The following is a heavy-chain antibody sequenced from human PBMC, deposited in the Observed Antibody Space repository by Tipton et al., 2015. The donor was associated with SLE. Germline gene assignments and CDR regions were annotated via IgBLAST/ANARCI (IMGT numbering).Heavy chain of an antibody. CDR3: ASGMDV. CDR1: GDSISSHY. CDR2: VYYSGTT. J-gene: IGHJ6*02. Sequence: TLSLTCTVSGDSISSHYWNWIRQPPGKGLEWIGYVYYSGTTSYNPSLNSRVTISVDRSKNQFSLKLSSVTAADTAVYYCASGMDVWGQGTTVTVSS. V-gene: IGHV4-59*11.